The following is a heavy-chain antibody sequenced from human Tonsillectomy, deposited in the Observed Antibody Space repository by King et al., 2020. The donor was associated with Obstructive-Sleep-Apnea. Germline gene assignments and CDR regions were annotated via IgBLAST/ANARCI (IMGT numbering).Heavy chain of an antibody. D-gene: IGHD6-25*01. CDR1: GYTFTDYY. CDR3: ARDPGQQRRANYFDY. Sequence: QLVQSGAEVKKPGASVKVSCMTSGYTFTDYYMHWVRQAPGQGLEWLGWINPNSGGTDYAQKFQDRVTMTRDTSISAAYMELSRLTSDDTAVYYCARDPGQQRRANYFDYWGQGTLVTVSS. CDR2: INPNSGGT. V-gene: IGHV1-2*02. J-gene: IGHJ4*02.